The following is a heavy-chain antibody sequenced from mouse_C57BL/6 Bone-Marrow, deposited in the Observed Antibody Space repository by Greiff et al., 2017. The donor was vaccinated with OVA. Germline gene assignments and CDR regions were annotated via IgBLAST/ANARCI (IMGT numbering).Heavy chain of an antibody. Sequence: EVKLMESGGGLVQPGGSMKLSCVASGFTFSNYWMNWVRQAPEKGLEWVGQIRLKSDNYGTHYEESGKGRFTISRDDSKRSVYLQMNNLRAEDTGIYYCATAQATFWFAYWGQGTLVTVSA. J-gene: IGHJ3*01. V-gene: IGHV6-3*01. D-gene: IGHD3-2*02. CDR1: GFTFSNYW. CDR3: ATAQATFWFAY. CDR2: IRLKSDNYGT.